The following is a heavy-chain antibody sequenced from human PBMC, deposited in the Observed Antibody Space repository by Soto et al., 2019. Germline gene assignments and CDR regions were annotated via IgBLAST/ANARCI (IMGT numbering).Heavy chain of an antibody. CDR3: ARGIEGWYQGRYYYGMDV. Sequence: QVQLQESGPGLVKPSETLSLTCTVSGGSVSSGSYYWSWIRQPPGKGLEWIGYIYYSGSTNYNPSLKSRVTIPVDTPKNQFSLKLSSVTAADTAVYYCARGIEGWYQGRYYYGMDVWGQGTTVTVSS. D-gene: IGHD6-19*01. CDR1: GGSVSSGSYY. CDR2: IYYSGST. J-gene: IGHJ6*02. V-gene: IGHV4-61*01.